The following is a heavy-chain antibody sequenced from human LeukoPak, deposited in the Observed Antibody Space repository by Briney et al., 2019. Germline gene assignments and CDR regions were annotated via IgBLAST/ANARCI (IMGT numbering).Heavy chain of an antibody. CDR2: ISSSGSTI. CDR3: ARDISPLDY. Sequence: TGGSLRLSCAASGFPFSSYEMNWVRQAPGKGLEWVSYISSSGSTIYYADSVKGRFTISRDNAKNSLYLQMNTLRVEDTAVYYCARDISPLDYWGQGTLVTVSS. J-gene: IGHJ4*02. CDR1: GFPFSSYE. V-gene: IGHV3-48*03.